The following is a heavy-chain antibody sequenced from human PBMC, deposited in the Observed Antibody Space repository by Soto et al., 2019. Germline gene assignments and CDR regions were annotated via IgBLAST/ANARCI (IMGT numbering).Heavy chain of an antibody. CDR1: GYTFTSYG. Sequence: QVQLVQSGAEVKKPGASVKVSCKASGYTFTSYGISWVRQAPGQGLEWMGWSSAYNGNTNYAQKLQGRVTMTTDTSTSTAYMELRSLRSDDTAVYYCARELEYCSSTSCYTNWFDPWGQGTLVTVSS. CDR2: SSAYNGNT. CDR3: ARELEYCSSTSCYTNWFDP. D-gene: IGHD2-2*01. V-gene: IGHV1-18*01. J-gene: IGHJ5*02.